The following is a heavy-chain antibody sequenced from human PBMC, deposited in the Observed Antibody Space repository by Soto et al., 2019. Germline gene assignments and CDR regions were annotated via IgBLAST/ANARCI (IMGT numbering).Heavy chain of an antibody. CDR1: GGSFSAYY. CDR2: ITHSGST. V-gene: IGHV4-34*01. J-gene: IGHJ4*02. CDR3: AKGKHPDY. Sequence: QVQLQQWGAGLLKPSETLSLTCAVYGGSFSAYYWSWIRHPPGKGLEWIGEITHSGSTNYNPSLKSRLTISAHTSKNQFALKVSSLTAADTAVYYCAKGKHPDYWGQGTLVTVSS.